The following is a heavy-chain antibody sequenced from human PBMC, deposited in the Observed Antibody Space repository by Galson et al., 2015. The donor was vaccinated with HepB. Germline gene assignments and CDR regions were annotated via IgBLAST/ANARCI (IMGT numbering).Heavy chain of an antibody. CDR3: AREVFGVTGSAGAFDI. CDR1: GFTFSSYG. D-gene: IGHD1-20*01. CDR2: IWYDGSNK. J-gene: IGHJ3*02. V-gene: IGHV3-33*01. Sequence: SLRLSCAASGFTFSSYGMHWVRQAPGKGLEWVAVIWYDGSNKYYADSVKGRFTISRDNSKNTLYLQMNSLRAEDTAVYYCAREVFGVTGSAGAFDIWGQGTMVTVSS.